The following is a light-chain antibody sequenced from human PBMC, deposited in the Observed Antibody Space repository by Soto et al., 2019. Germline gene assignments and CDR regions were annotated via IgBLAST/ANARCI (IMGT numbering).Light chain of an antibody. J-gene: IGKJ1*01. CDR1: QSVSSN. Sequence: EIVMTQSPATLSVSPGERATLSCRASQSVSSNLAWYQQKPGQAPRLLIYGASTRATGIPARFSGSGSGTEFTLPISSLQSEDFAVYYCQQYNNWLPETFGQGTKVEIK. V-gene: IGKV3-15*01. CDR3: QQYNNWLPET. CDR2: GAS.